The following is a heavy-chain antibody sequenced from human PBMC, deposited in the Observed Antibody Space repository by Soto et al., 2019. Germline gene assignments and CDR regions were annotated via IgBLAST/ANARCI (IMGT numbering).Heavy chain of an antibody. CDR2: ISAYNGNL. CDR1: SYTFTNYG. Sequence: ASVTVPCQPSSYTFTNYGISWVRQAPGQGLEWMGWISAYNGNLNYAQKFRGRVTMPTDTSTSSAYLEVRSLRSDDTAVYYCARSGISWNLREVDSWGQGTLVTVSS. CDR3: ARSGISWNLREVDS. V-gene: IGHV1-18*01. D-gene: IGHD6-13*01. J-gene: IGHJ4*02.